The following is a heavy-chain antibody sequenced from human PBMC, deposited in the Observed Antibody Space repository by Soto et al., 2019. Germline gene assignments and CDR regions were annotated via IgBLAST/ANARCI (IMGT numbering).Heavy chain of an antibody. CDR1: GFTFSSYA. J-gene: IGHJ4*02. Sequence: PGGSLRLSCAASGFTFSSYAMSWVRQAPGKGLEWVSAISGSGGSTYYADSVKGRFTISRDNSKNTLYLQMNSLRAEDTAVYYCANVLWFGELYRFDYWGQGTLVTVSS. CDR3: ANVLWFGELYRFDY. V-gene: IGHV3-23*01. CDR2: ISGSGGST. D-gene: IGHD3-10*01.